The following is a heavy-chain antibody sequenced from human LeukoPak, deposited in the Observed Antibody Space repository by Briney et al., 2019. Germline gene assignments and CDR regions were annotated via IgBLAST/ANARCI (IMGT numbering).Heavy chain of an antibody. CDR3: ANTPRGFGATY. V-gene: IGHV3-30*02. CDR2: MRFDGRNK. CDR1: GFTFSSYS. Sequence: GGSLRLSCAASGFTFSSYSMHWVRQAPGKGLQWVAFMRFDGRNKYYADSVKGRFTISRDNSKNTLSLQMNSLRAEDTAVYYCANTPRGFGATYWGQGTLVTVSS. D-gene: IGHD3-10*01. J-gene: IGHJ4*02.